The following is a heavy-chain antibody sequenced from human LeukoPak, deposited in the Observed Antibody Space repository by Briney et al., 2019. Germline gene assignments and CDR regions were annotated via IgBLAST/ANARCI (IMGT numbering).Heavy chain of an antibody. D-gene: IGHD3-10*01. V-gene: IGHV3-30*18. Sequence: GRSLRLSCAASGFTFSTYGMHWVRQAPGKGLEWVAGISYDGSTEQYADSVKGRFTISRDNSKNTLNLQMNSLRAEDTAVYYCAKDLGLRAYHYYGMDVWGQGTTVTVSS. CDR3: AKDLGLRAYHYYGMDV. CDR1: GFTFSTYG. J-gene: IGHJ6*02. CDR2: ISYDGSTE.